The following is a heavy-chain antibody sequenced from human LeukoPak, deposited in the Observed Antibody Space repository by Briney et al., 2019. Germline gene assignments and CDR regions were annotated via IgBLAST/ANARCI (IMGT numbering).Heavy chain of an antibody. D-gene: IGHD1-14*01. CDR1: GGSISSGGYY. V-gene: IGHV4-30-4*01. CDR3: ARRTLGGIDAFDI. Sequence: SQTLSLTCTVSGGSISSGGYYWSWIRQPPGKGLEWIGYIYYSGSTYYNPSLKSRVTISVDTSKNQFSLKLNSVTAADTAVYYCARRTLGGIDAFDIWGQGTMVTVSS. J-gene: IGHJ3*02. CDR2: IYYSGST.